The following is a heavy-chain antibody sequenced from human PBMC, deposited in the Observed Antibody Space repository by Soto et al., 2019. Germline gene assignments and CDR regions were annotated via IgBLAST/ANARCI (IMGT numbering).Heavy chain of an antibody. CDR3: VRGTVATGWFAP. D-gene: IGHD5-12*01. Sequence: SETLSLTCTVSDDSITRNSFYWGWVRQPPGKGLDWIGNIYYGGTTYYNPSLNSRVTISVYTFKKQFSLKLTSVTAVDTGVYYCVRGTVATGWFAPWGQGNLVTVSS. CDR2: IYYGGTT. J-gene: IGHJ5*02. V-gene: IGHV4-39*01. CDR1: DDSITRNSFY.